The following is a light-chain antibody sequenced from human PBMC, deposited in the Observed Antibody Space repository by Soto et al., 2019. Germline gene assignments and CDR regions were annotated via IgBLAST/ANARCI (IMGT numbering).Light chain of an antibody. V-gene: IGLV4-60*02. CDR1: SGHSSYI. Sequence: HPVLTQSSSASASLGSSVKLTCTLSSGHSSYIIAWHQQQPGKAPRYLMKLEGSGSYNKGSGVPDRFSGSSSGADRYLTISNLQFEDEADYYCETWDSNTPWVFGGGTKLTVL. CDR2: LEGSGSY. CDR3: ETWDSNTPWV. J-gene: IGLJ3*02.